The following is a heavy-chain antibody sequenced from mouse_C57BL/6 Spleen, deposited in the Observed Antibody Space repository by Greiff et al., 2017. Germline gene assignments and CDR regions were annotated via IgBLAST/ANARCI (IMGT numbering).Heavy chain of an antibody. CDR2: IYPGDGDT. CDR3: ARSSYDYDWYFDV. V-gene: IGHV1-82*01. J-gene: IGHJ1*03. D-gene: IGHD2-4*01. Sequence: VQLQQSGPELVKPGASVKISCKASGYAFSSYWMNWVKQRPGKGLEWIGRIYPGDGDTNYNGKFKGKATLTADKSSATAYMQLSSLTSEDSAVDVCARSSYDYDWYFDVWGTGTTVTVSS. CDR1: GYAFSSYW.